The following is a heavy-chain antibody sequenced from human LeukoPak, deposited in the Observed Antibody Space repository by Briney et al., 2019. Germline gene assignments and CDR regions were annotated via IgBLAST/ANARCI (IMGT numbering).Heavy chain of an antibody. V-gene: IGHV1-69*02. CDR2: IIPILGIA. CDR1: GGTFSSYT. Sequence: ASVKVSCKASGGTFSSYTISWVRQAPGQGLEWMGRIIPILGIANYAQKFQGRVTITADKSTSTAYMELSSLRSEDTAVYYCVGSYEGHYYDSSGYYYFDYWGQGTLVTVSS. J-gene: IGHJ4*02. D-gene: IGHD3-22*01. CDR3: VGSYEGHYYDSSGYYYFDY.